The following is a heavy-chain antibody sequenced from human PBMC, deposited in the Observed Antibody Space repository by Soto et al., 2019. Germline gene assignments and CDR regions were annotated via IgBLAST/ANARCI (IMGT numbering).Heavy chain of an antibody. V-gene: IGHV3-23*01. Sequence: QPGGSLRLSCAASEFTFSNFAMSWVRQAPGKGLEWVSAISGSGSITYYADSVKGRFTISRDNSENTLYLQMNSLRAEDTAVYYCARGTDKYSSSWYLFDYWGQGTLVTVSS. CDR3: ARGTDKYSSSWYLFDY. D-gene: IGHD6-13*01. CDR2: ISGSGSIT. J-gene: IGHJ4*02. CDR1: EFTFSNFA.